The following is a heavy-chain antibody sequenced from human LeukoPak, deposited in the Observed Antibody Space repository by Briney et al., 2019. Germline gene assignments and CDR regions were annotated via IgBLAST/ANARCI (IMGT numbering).Heavy chain of an antibody. CDR2: ISSSSSYI. J-gene: IGHJ3*02. D-gene: IGHD2-21*02. Sequence: PGGSLRLSCEASGFTFSSYSMNWVRQAPGKGLEWVSSISSSSSYIYYADSVKGRFTISIDNAKNSLYLQMNSLRAEDTAVYYCAREDSAFHIVVVTVAFDIWGQGTMVTVSS. CDR3: AREDSAFHIVVVTVAFDI. CDR1: GFTFSSYS. V-gene: IGHV3-21*01.